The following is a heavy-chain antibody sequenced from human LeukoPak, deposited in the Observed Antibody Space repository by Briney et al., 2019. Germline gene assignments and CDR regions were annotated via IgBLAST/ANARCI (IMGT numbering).Heavy chain of an antibody. J-gene: IGHJ4*02. CDR1: GFTFSDYY. V-gene: IGHV3-11*01. CDR3: ARDGSLMTTVTNNFDY. Sequence: GGSQRLSCAASGFTFSDYYMSWIRQAPGKGLEWVSYISSSGSTIYYADSVKGRFTISRDNAKNSLYLQMNSLRAEDTAVYYCARDGSLMTTVTNNFDYWGQGTLVTVSS. CDR2: ISSSGSTI. D-gene: IGHD4-17*01.